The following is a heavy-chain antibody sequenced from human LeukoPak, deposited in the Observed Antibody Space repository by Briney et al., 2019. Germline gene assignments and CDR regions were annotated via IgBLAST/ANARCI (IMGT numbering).Heavy chain of an antibody. CDR1: GFTFSSYA. V-gene: IGHV3-30*04. CDR3: ARDTVWYSSSRYFQH. D-gene: IGHD6-19*01. J-gene: IGHJ1*01. Sequence: GGSLRLSCAASGFTFSSYAMHWVRQAPGKGLEWVAVISYDGSNKYYADSVKGRFTISRDNSKNTLYLQVNSLRAEDTAVYYCARDTVWYSSSRYFQHWGQGTLVTVSS. CDR2: ISYDGSNK.